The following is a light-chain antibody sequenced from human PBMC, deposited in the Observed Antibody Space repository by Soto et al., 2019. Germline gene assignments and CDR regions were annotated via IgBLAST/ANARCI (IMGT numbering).Light chain of an antibody. CDR3: QQLNTYPLT. J-gene: IGKJ1*01. CDR2: AAY. Sequence: DIQLTQSPAFLSASVGDRVTITCRASQGISTYLAWYQQKPGKAPTLRIYAAYTLQSGVPSRFSGSGSGTEFTLTISSLQPEDFATYYCQQLNTYPLTFGQGTKVEIK. V-gene: IGKV1-9*01. CDR1: QGISTY.